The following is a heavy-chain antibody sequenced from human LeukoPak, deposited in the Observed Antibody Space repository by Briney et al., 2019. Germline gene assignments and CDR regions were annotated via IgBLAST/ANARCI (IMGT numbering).Heavy chain of an antibody. CDR2: ISAYNGNT. J-gene: IGHJ6*02. V-gene: IGHV1-18*01. CDR1: GYTFTSYG. Sequence: ASVKVSCKASGYTFTSYGISWVRQAPGQGLEWMGWISAYNGNTNYAQKLQGRVTMTRNTSISTAYMELSSLRSEDTAVYYCARVRRGSYYYYYGMDVWGQGTTVTVSS. D-gene: IGHD1-26*01. CDR3: ARVRRGSYYYYYGMDV.